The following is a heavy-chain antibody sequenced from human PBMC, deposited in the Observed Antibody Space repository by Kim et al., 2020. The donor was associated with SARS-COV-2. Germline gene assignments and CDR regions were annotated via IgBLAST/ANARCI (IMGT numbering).Heavy chain of an antibody. CDR3: TTDPAPLSTGYSSGWYLVPSSPDFDY. D-gene: IGHD6-19*01. Sequence: GGSLRLSCAASGFTFSNAWMSWVRQAPGKGLEWVGRIKSKTDGGTTDYAAPVKGRFTISRDDSKNTLYLQMNSLKTEDTAVYYCTTDPAPLSTGYSSGWYLVPSSPDFDYWGQGTLVTVSS. CDR2: IKSKTDGGTT. J-gene: IGHJ4*02. CDR1: GFTFSNAW. V-gene: IGHV3-15*01.